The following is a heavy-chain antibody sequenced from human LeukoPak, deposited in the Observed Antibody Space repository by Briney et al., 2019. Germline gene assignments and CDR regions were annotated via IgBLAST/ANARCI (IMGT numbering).Heavy chain of an antibody. Sequence: KPSETLSLTCAVYGGSFSGYYWSWIRHPPGKGLEWIGEINHSGRTNHNPCLKSRVTISVDTSKNPFSLKLSSVTAADTAVYYCARNRRLGGKNCSGGSCRTYYYYGMDVWGQGTTVTVSS. D-gene: IGHD2-15*01. CDR3: ARNRRLGGKNCSGGSCRTYYYYGMDV. J-gene: IGHJ6*02. V-gene: IGHV4-34*01. CDR2: INHSGRT. CDR1: GGSFSGYY.